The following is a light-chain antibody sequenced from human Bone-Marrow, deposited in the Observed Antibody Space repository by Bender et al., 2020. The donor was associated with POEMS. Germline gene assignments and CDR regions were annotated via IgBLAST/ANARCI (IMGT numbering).Light chain of an antibody. CDR1: RSDVGGYNL. CDR2: EVN. CDR3: CSYAASNTWL. J-gene: IGLJ3*02. Sequence: QSALTQPASVSGSPGQSITISCTGSRSDVGGYNLVSWYQQHPGKAPQLLIYEVNKRPSGLSSRFSGSKSGNTASLTISGLQAEDEADYYCCSYAASNTWLFGGGTKLTVL. V-gene: IGLV2-23*02.